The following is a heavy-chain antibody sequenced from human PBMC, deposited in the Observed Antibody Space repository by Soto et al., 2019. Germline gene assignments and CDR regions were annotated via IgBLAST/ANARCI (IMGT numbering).Heavy chain of an antibody. CDR1: GASISGFY. V-gene: IGHV4-4*07. J-gene: IGHJ5*02. D-gene: IGHD1-1*01. Sequence: SETLSLTCTVSGASISGFYWSWIRKSAGKGLEWIGRIYATGTTDYNPSLKSRVMMSVDTSKKQFSLKLRSVTAADTAVYYCARDGTKTLRDWFDPWGQGMSVTVSS. CDR2: IYATGTT. CDR3: ARDGTKTLRDWFDP.